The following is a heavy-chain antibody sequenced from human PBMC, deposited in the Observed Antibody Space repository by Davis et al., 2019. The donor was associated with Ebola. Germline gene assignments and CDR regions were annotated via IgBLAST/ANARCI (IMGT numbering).Heavy chain of an antibody. D-gene: IGHD6-6*01. CDR3: AKGDRYPSSSEPTFDV. V-gene: IGHV3-23*01. CDR2: ISDSGTTT. J-gene: IGHJ3*01. CDR1: GFTFSNYA. Sequence: PGGSLRLSCAASGFTFSNYAMSWVRQSPGKGLEWVSAISDSGTTTYYADSVKGRFTISRDNSKTTLYLLMNSLRAEDTAVYYCAKGDRYPSSSEPTFDVWGQGTMVTVSS.